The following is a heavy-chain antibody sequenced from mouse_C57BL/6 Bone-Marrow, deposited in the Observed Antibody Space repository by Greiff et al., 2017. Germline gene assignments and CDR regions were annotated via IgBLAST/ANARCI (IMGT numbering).Heavy chain of an antibody. V-gene: IGHV1-15*01. CDR1: GYTFTDYE. D-gene: IGHD2-10*01. CDR2: IYPETGGS. J-gene: IGHJ2*01. CDR3: TNPPSYYSYHFDD. Sequence: VQLQQSGAELVRPGASVTLSCKASGYTFTDYEMHWVKQTPVHGLEWIGAIYPETGGSAYNQKFKGKAILTAAKSSSPAYMELRSVTSEDSTVYYCTNPPSYYSYHFDDRGQGTTLTVSS.